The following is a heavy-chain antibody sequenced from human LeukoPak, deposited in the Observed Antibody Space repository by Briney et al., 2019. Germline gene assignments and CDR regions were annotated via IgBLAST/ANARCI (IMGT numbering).Heavy chain of an antibody. CDR1: GGSFSGYY. V-gene: IGHV4-34*01. J-gene: IGHJ5*02. CDR2: INHSGST. CDR3: ARGVDYYGSGSYYIAKNRRFDP. D-gene: IGHD3-10*01. Sequence: SETLSLTCAIYGGSFSGYYWSRIRQPPGKGLEWIGEINHSGSTNYNPSLKSRVTISVDTSKNQFSLKLSSVTAADTAVYYCARGVDYYGSGSYYIAKNRRFDPWGQGTLVTVSS.